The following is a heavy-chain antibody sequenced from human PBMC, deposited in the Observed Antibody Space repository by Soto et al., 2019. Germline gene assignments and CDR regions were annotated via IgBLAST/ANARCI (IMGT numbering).Heavy chain of an antibody. CDR2: ISGSGGST. Sequence: GGSLRLSCAASGFTFSSYAMSWVRQAPGKGLEWVSAISGSGGSTYYADSVKGRFTISRDNSKNTLYLQMNSLRAEDMAVYFCAAANSSATGDYWGQGTLVTVSS. V-gene: IGHV3-23*01. CDR3: AAANSSATGDY. J-gene: IGHJ4*02. CDR1: GFTFSSYA. D-gene: IGHD6-13*01.